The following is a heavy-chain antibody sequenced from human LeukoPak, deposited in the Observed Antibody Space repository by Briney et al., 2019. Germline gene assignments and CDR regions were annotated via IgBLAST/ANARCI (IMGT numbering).Heavy chain of an antibody. J-gene: IGHJ5*02. Sequence: PGGSLRLSCAASGFIFSDYAMTWVRQAPGRGLEWVSTVTGGATDTYYADSVKGRFTISRDNSRNTLYLQMNSLRVEDTAVYYCASRGTTVSWGQGTLVTVSS. V-gene: IGHV3-23*01. CDR3: ASRGTTVS. CDR2: VTGGATDT. D-gene: IGHD1-1*01. CDR1: GFIFSDYA.